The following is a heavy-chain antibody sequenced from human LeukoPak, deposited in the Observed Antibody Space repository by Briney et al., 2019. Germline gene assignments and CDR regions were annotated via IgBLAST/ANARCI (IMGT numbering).Heavy chain of an antibody. CDR2: IYWNDDK. J-gene: IGHJ5*02. D-gene: IGHD3-3*01. CDR3: AHRAAYGFWSGYWEYNWFDP. V-gene: IGHV2-5*01. Sequence: SGPTLVKPTQTLTLTCTFSGFSLSTSGVGVGWIRQPPGKALEWLALIYWNDDKRYSPSLKSRLTITKDTSKNQVVLTMTNMDPVDTATYYCAHRAAYGFWSGYWEYNWFDPWGQGTLVTVSS. CDR1: GFSLSTSGVG.